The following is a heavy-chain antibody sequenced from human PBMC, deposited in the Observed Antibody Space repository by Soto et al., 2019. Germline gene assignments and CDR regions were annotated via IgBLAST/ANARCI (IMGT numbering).Heavy chain of an antibody. J-gene: IGHJ6*02. CDR3: ATGGHNDGYNFYHGMDV. CDR2: VIPLFDTA. CDR1: GGIFTNNA. Sequence: QVQVVQSGAEVKKPGSSVKVSCKVSGGIFTNNAISGVRQAPGQGLEWLGGVIPLFDTAYYAQIFVGRLMISADGATTTAYMELSGLTSADTAVYFCATGGHNDGYNFYHGMDVWGQGTTVTVS. V-gene: IGHV1-69*01. D-gene: IGHD3-16*01.